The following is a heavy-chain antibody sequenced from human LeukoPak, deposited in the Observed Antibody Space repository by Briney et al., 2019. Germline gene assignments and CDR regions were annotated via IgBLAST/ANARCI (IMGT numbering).Heavy chain of an antibody. CDR1: GGSISSRGYY. CDR3: ARQQSCSGGTCYFYFDS. Sequence: KPSETLSLTCTVSGGSISSRGYYWGWIRQPPGKGVEWIGGIYYSGSTYYNPSLKSRVTISLDTSQNQFSLKLSSVTAADTAVYYCARQQSCSGGTCYFYFDSWGQGTLVTVSS. D-gene: IGHD2-15*01. CDR2: IYYSGST. V-gene: IGHV4-39*01. J-gene: IGHJ4*02.